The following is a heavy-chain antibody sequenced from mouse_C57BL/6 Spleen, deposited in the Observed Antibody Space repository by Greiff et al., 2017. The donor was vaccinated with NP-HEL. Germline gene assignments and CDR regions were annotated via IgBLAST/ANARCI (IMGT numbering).Heavy chain of an antibody. CDR2: ILPSIGRT. Sequence: QVQLQQSGSELRSPGSSVKLSCKDFDSEVFPIAYMSWVRQKPGHGFEWIGGILPSIGRTIYGEKFEDKATLDADTLSNTAYLELNSLTSEDSAIYYCARNDYDEGDYAMDYWGQGTSVTVSS. J-gene: IGHJ4*01. CDR3: ARNDYDEGDYAMDY. V-gene: IGHV15-2*01. CDR1: DSEVFPIAY. D-gene: IGHD2-4*01.